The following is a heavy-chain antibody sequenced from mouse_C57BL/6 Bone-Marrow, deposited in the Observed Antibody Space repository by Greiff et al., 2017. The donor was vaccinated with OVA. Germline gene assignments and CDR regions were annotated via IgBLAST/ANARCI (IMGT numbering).Heavy chain of an antibody. Sequence: QVQLQQSGAELMKPGASVKLSCKATGYTFTGYWIEWVKQRPGHGLEWIGEILPGSGSTNYNEKFKGKATLTADKSSNTAYMQLSSLTTEDSAIYYCATTVIGDWYFDVWGTGTTVTVSS. CDR2: ILPGSGST. V-gene: IGHV1-9*01. J-gene: IGHJ1*03. D-gene: IGHD1-1*01. CDR3: ATTVIGDWYFDV. CDR1: GYTFTGYW.